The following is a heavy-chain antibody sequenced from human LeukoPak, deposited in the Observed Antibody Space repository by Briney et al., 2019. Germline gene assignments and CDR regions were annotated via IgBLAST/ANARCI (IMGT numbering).Heavy chain of an antibody. CDR2: IILIHGIS. CDR1: GGTFSSYA. CDR3: ARGRGPYYDTSGPPLY. D-gene: IGHD3-22*01. J-gene: IGHJ4*02. Sequence: SVKVSCKASGGTFSSYAFSWVRHAPGQGLEWMGRIILIHGISNYAQKFQGRVTITADKSTSTAYMELSSLRSEDTAVYYCARGRGPYYDTSGPPLYWGQGTLVTVSS. V-gene: IGHV1-69*04.